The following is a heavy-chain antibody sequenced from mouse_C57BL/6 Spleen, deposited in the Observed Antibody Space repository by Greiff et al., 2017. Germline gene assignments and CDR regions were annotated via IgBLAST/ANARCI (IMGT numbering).Heavy chain of an antibody. D-gene: IGHD4-1*01. J-gene: IGHJ2*01. CDR2: IYPGSGST. CDR1: GYTFTSYW. Sequence: QVHVKQPGAELVKPGASVKMSCKASGYTFTSYWITWVKQRPGQGLEWIGDIYPGSGSTNYNEKFKSKATLTVDTSSSTAYMQLSSLTSEDSAVYYCARGLGNFDYWGQGTTLTVSS. CDR3: ARGLGNFDY. V-gene: IGHV1-55*01.